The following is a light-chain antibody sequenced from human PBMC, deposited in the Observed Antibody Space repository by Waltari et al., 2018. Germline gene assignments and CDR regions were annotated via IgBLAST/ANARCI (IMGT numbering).Light chain of an antibody. Sequence: QSVLTQPPSVSAAPGQRVTISCSGGRSTIGNNYVYWYRQFPGTAPKLLIYEDTERPSGIAGRFSGSKSGTSATLDITGLQAGDEADYYCGTWDSSLSGAVFGGGTHLTVL. J-gene: IGLJ7*01. CDR2: EDT. V-gene: IGLV1-51*02. CDR3: GTWDSSLSGAV. CDR1: RSTIGNNY.